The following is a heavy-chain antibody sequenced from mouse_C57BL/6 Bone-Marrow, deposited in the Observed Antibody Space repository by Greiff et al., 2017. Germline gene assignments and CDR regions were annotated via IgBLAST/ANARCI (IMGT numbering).Heavy chain of an antibody. CDR1: GYTFTSYW. Sequence: QVQLQQPGAELVKPGASVKLSCKASGYTFTSYWMHWVKQRPGQGLEWIGMIHPNSGSTNYNETFKSKATLTVDKSSSTAYMQRSSLTSEDSAVYDCASSGGVAAMDDWGQGTSVTVSS. CDR3: ASSGGVAAMDD. CDR2: IHPNSGST. V-gene: IGHV1-64*01. D-gene: IGHD1-1*02. J-gene: IGHJ4*01.